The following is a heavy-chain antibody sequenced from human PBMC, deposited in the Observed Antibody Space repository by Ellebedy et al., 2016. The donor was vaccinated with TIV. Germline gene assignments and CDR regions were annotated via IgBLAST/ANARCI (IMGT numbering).Heavy chain of an antibody. CDR2: IVGSGA. CDR3: AKDRTSGDGYWVFDQ. D-gene: IGHD5-18*01. CDR1: GFTFSPYA. Sequence: GESLKISCAASGFTFSPYAMAWVRQAPGKGLEWVSGIVGSGAQKYADSVKGRFTISRDHSKSMVHLQMNSLRPEDTAVYYCAKDRTSGDGYWVFDQWGQGTLVTVSS. J-gene: IGHJ4*02. V-gene: IGHV3-23*01.